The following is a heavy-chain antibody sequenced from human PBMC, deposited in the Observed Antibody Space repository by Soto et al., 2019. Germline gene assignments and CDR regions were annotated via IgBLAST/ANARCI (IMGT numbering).Heavy chain of an antibody. V-gene: IGHV1-69*13. CDR2: IIPIFGTA. Sequence: SVKVSCKASGGTFSSSSINRVRQAPGQGPEWMGEIIPIFGTANYAQKFQGRVTITADESTSTAYMELSSLRSEDTAVYYCARDGGRHSGGIDYWGQGTLVTVSS. J-gene: IGHJ4*02. CDR3: ARDGGRHSGGIDY. D-gene: IGHD1-26*01. CDR1: GGTFSSSS.